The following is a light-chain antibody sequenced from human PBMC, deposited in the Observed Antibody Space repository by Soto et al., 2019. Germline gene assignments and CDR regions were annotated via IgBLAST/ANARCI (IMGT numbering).Light chain of an antibody. CDR3: QQYGNSPLT. Sequence: EIVMTQSPATLSVSPGDRATLSCRASESVTSSLAWYQQKPGQPPRLLIYAASTRATDVPARFSGGGSETEFTLTISSLQSEDFGMFYCQQYGNSPLTFGGGTKVDIK. V-gene: IGKV3-15*01. CDR2: AAS. J-gene: IGKJ4*01. CDR1: ESVTSS.